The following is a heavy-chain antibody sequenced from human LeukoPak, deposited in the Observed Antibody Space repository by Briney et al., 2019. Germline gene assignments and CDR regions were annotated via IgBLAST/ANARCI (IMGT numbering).Heavy chain of an antibody. V-gene: IGHV3-21*01. CDR1: GFDFNYYD. CDR2: ISSSSGYI. CDR3: ARRGGLSSGRGFDH. J-gene: IGHJ4*02. D-gene: IGHD3-16*01. Sequence: GGSLRLSCVASGFDFNYYDMNWVRQAPGKGLEWVSSISSSSGYIYFADSTKGRFTISRDNANNSVFLQMSSLRPEDTAVYYCARRGGLSSGRGFDHWGQGTLVTVSS.